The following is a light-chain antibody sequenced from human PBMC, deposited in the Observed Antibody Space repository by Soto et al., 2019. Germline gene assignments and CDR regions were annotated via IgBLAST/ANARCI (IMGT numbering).Light chain of an antibody. Sequence: EIMLKQSPATLSLTPGERATLSCRASQSVSSYLAWYQQKPGQAPRLLIYDASNRATGIPARFSGSGSGTDFTLTISSLEPEDFAVYYCQQRSNWPPITFGQGTRLGNK. CDR2: DAS. J-gene: IGKJ5*01. V-gene: IGKV3-11*01. CDR1: QSVSSY. CDR3: QQRSNWPPIT.